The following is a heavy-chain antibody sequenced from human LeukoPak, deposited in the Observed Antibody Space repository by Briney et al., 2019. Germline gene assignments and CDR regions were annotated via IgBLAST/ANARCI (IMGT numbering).Heavy chain of an antibody. J-gene: IGHJ3*02. D-gene: IGHD2-21*02. Sequence: SETLSLTCTVSGGSISSYYWSWIRQPPGKGLEWIGYIYYSGSTNYNPSLKSRVTISVDTSKNQFSLKLRSVTAADTAVYYCARDLYCGGDCYGIWGQGTMVTVSS. V-gene: IGHV4-59*01. CDR2: IYYSGST. CDR3: ARDLYCGGDCYGI. CDR1: GGSISSYY.